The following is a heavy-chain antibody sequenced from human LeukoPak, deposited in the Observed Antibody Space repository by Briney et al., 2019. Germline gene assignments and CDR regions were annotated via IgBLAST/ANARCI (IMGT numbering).Heavy chain of an antibody. V-gene: IGHV4-39*07. CDR3: ARGVIRAVAVLGY. CDR1: GGSISSSSYY. J-gene: IGHJ4*02. CDR2: IYYSGST. Sequence: SETLSLTCTVSGGSISSSSYYWGWIRQPPGKGLEWIRSIYYSGSTYYNPSLKSRVTISVDLSKNQFSLKLRSVTAADTAVYYCARGVIRAVAVLGYWGQGTLVTVSS. D-gene: IGHD6-19*01.